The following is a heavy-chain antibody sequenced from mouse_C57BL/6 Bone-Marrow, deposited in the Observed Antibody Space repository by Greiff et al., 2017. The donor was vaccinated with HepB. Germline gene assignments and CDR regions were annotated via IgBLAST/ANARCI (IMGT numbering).Heavy chain of an antibody. Sequence: IQLQQSGAELVRPGTSVKVSCKASGYAFTNYLIEWVKQRPGQGLEWIGVINPGSGGTNYNEKFKGKATLTADKSSSTAYMQLSSLTSEDSAVYFCAREGPYYYGSSYWFDYWGQGTTLTVSS. V-gene: IGHV1-54*01. CDR2: INPGSGGT. CDR1: GYAFTNYL. J-gene: IGHJ2*01. CDR3: AREGPYYYGSSYWFDY. D-gene: IGHD1-1*01.